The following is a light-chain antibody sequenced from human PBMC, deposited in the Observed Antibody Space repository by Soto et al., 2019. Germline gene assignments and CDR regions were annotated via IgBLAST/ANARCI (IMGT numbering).Light chain of an antibody. J-gene: IGLJ3*02. V-gene: IGLV2-14*01. Sequence: QSVLTQPPSASGSPGQSVTISCTGTSSDVGGYSFVSWYQQHPGKAPKLMIYGVSNRPSGVSNRFSGSKSGNTASLTISGLQAEDEADYYCSSYTSSSTRVFGGGTKVTVL. CDR3: SSYTSSSTRV. CDR1: SSDVGGYSF. CDR2: GVS.